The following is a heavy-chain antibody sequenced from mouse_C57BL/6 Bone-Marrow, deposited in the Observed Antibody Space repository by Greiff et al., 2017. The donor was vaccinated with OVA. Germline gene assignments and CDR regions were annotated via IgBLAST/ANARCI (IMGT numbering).Heavy chain of an antibody. D-gene: IGHD2-5*01. Sequence: QVQLQQPGAELVRPGTSVKLSCKASGYTFTSYWMHWVKQRPGQGLEWIGVIDPSDSYTNYNQKFKGKATLTVDPSSSTAYMQLSSLTSEDSAVYYCALYSNYDYWGQGTTLTVSS. J-gene: IGHJ2*01. CDR1: GYTFTSYW. CDR3: ALYSNYDY. CDR2: IDPSDSYT. V-gene: IGHV1-59*01.